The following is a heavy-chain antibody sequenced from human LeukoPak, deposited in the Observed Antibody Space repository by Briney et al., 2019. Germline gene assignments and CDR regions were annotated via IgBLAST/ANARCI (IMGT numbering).Heavy chain of an antibody. CDR1: GHTFTGYY. J-gene: IGHJ4*02. CDR3: ARGVFGESLES. D-gene: IGHD3-10*02. V-gene: IGHV1-2*02. Sequence: ASVKVSCKASGHTFTGYYVDWVRQAPGQGHEWMGWMNPNVGGANFPQKFQGRVTVTSDPAISAAYMELRRLRSDDTAVYYCARGVFGESLESWGQGTLVTVSS. CDR2: MNPNVGGA.